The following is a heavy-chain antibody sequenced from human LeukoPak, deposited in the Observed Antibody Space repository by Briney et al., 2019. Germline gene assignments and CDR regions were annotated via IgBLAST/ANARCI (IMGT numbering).Heavy chain of an antibody. V-gene: IGHV4-39*01. CDR1: GGSISSTSYY. CDR2: INYSGNT. Sequence: PSETLSLTCTVSGGSISSTSYYCGWIRQPPGKGLDWIGYINYSGNTYCNPSLKSRVIISVDTSKNQFSLKLNSVTAADTAVYYCARHEAYSSRFDYWGQGTLVTVSS. CDR3: ARHEAYSSRFDY. D-gene: IGHD6-13*01. J-gene: IGHJ4*02.